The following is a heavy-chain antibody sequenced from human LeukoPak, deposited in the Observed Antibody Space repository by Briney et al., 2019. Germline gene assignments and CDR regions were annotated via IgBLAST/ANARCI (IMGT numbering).Heavy chain of an antibody. D-gene: IGHD2-2*01. CDR3: ARAPLGQCSSASCSRYFYMDV. CDR2: IFHTGTT. J-gene: IGHJ6*03. Sequence: PSGTLSLTCAVSGTSISNNNWWNWVRQPPGKGLEWVGDIFHTGTTNYNSSLKSRVTISLDKSKNQFSLKLTSVTAADTAMYYCARAPLGQCSSASCSRYFYMDVWGKGTTVTVSS. CDR1: GTSISNNNW. V-gene: IGHV4-4*02.